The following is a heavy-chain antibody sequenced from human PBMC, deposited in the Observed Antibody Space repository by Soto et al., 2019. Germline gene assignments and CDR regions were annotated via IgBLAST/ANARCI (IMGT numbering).Heavy chain of an antibody. Sequence: GGSLRLSCAASGFTFSTYWMHWVRQVPGKGLAWVARIRGDGSITTYADSVKGRFTISRDNAKQTLDLQMNNLRVEDTAVYYWARPYGAGVQWVVYWGKSTLVTVPS. CDR3: ARPYGAGVQWVVY. D-gene: IGHD2-15*01. V-gene: IGHV3-74*01. CDR2: IRGDGSIT. J-gene: IGHJ4*02. CDR1: GFTFSTYW.